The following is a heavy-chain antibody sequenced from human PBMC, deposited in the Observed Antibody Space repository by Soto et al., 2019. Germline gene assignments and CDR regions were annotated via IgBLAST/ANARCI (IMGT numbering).Heavy chain of an antibody. CDR3: ARAQYHVWGSGLYGWFDP. V-gene: IGHV4-4*02. J-gene: IGHJ5*02. CDR2: IYHSGST. Sequence: QVQLQESGPGLVKPSGTLSLTCAVSSGSISSSNWWSWVRQPPGKGLEWIGEIYHSGSTNYNPSLKSRVTLSVDKSKNQFSLKLSSVTATDTAVYYCARAQYHVWGSGLYGWFDPWGQGTLVTVSS. D-gene: IGHD3-10*01. CDR1: SGSISSSNW.